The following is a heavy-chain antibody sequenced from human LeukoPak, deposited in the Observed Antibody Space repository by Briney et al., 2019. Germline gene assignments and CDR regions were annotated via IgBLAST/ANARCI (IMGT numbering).Heavy chain of an antibody. V-gene: IGHV1-18*01. CDR2: ISAYNGNT. CDR3: ARDSREQLERGRGDYYYYYGMDV. D-gene: IGHD1-1*01. CDR1: GYTFTSYG. J-gene: IGHJ6*02. Sequence: ASVKVSCKASGYTFTSYGISWVRQAPGQGLEWMGWISAYNGNTNYAQKLQGRVTMTTDTSTSTAYMELRSLRSDDTAVYYCARDSREQLERGRGDYYYYYGMDVWGQGTTVTVSS.